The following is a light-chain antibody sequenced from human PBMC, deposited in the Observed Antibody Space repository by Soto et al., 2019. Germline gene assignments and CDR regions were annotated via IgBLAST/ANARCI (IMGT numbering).Light chain of an antibody. J-gene: IGKJ1*01. CDR2: GAS. Sequence: EIVLTQSPGTLSLSPGERATLSCRASQSVSSSYLAWYQQKPGQAPRPLIYGASSRAIGIPDRFSGSGSGTDFTLTISRLELEDFAVYYCQQYGSSPWMFGQGTKVEIK. CDR3: QQYGSSPWM. V-gene: IGKV3-20*01. CDR1: QSVSSSY.